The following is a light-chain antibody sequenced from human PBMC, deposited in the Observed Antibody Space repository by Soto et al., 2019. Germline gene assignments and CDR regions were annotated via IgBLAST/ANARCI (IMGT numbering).Light chain of an antibody. Sequence: DIQMTQSPSTLSASVGDRVTITCRASQSISTWLAWYQQKSGKAPKLLIYEASTLGSGVPSRFSGSGSGTEFTLTISSLQSEDFAVYYCQQYNNWPPTFGQGTTGDNK. CDR3: QQYNNWPPT. J-gene: IGKJ1*01. V-gene: IGKV1-5*03. CDR1: QSISTW. CDR2: EAS.